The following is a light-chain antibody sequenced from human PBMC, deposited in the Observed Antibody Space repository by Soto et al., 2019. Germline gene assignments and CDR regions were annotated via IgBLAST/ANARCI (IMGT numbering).Light chain of an antibody. CDR3: XXXXXXPWT. V-gene: IGKV3D-20*02. CDR1: QSLSSNF. CDR2: ATS. J-gene: IGKJ1*01. Sequence: EIVLTQSPATLSLSPGERATLSCTASQSLSSNFLAWYQHRPGQAHSLLIYATSNRATGIPDRFSGSGSGTDFNLTINRLEPEDFAVXXXXXXXXXPWTFGQGTKGDIK.